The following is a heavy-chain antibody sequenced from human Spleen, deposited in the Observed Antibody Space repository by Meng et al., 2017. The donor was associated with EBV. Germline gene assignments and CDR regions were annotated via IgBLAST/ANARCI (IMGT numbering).Heavy chain of an antibody. CDR2: TNEDGRTT. CDR3: SRDLAGSDDD. D-gene: IGHD6-25*01. J-gene: IGHJ4*02. CDR1: GFRFSRYW. Sequence: EGQLVESGGALVQPGGSLRLSCVASGFRFSRYWMHWVRQAPGKGLVWVSRTNEDGRTTDYADSVKGRFTISRDNTKNILYLQMDSLRAEDTALYFCSRDLAGSDDDWGQGTLVTVSS. V-gene: IGHV3-74*01.